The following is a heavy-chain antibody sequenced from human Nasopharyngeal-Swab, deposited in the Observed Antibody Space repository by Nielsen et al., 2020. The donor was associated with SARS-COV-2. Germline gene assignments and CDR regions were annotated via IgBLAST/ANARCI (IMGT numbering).Heavy chain of an antibody. CDR3: AKGGSAEWLAFSYYGMDV. J-gene: IGHJ6*02. CDR2: ISGSGGST. Sequence: GGSLRLSCAASGFTFSSYAMSWVRQAPGKGLEWVSAISGSGGSTYYADSVKGRFTISRDNSKNTLYPQMNSLRAEDTAVYYCAKGGSAEWLAFSYYGMDVWGQGTTVTVSS. D-gene: IGHD6-19*01. V-gene: IGHV3-23*01. CDR1: GFTFSSYA.